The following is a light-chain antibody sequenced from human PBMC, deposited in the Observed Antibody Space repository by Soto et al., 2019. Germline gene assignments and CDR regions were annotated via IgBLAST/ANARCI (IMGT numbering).Light chain of an antibody. Sequence: DIQMTQSPSSLSASVGDRVTITCRASQDISNYLAWYQQRPGKVPKLLIYGATTLQPGVPSRFSGSGSGTDFTLTISSLQPEDVATYYCQNCTSAVFTFGPATKVDIK. CDR2: GAT. CDR1: QDISNY. V-gene: IGKV1-27*01. J-gene: IGKJ3*01. CDR3: QNCTSAVFT.